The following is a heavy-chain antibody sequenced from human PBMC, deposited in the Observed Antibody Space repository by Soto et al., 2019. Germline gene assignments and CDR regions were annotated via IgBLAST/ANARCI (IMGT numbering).Heavy chain of an antibody. J-gene: IGHJ6*02. V-gene: IGHV3-23*01. Sequence: PGRSLRLSCAASGFTFNSYAMSWVRQAPGKGLEWVSSISSTGDSASYADSVRGRFTVSRDNSKNTVSLQMNSLRGEDTALYYCAKAMYSSSYHYGMDVWGQGTTVTVSS. CDR2: ISSTGDSA. CDR1: GFTFNSYA. CDR3: AKAMYSSSYHYGMDV. D-gene: IGHD2-2*01.